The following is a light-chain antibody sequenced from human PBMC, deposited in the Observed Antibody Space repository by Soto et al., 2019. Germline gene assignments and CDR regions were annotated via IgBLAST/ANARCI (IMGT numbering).Light chain of an antibody. Sequence: QSALTQPPSASGSPGQSVTVSCAGTSRDVGAYSSVAWYQQHPGKAPKLIIYEVTKRPSGVPDRFSGARSGNTAFLTVSELQADDEADYYCSAHAGSNNYVFGTGTKVTVL. CDR2: EVT. CDR3: SAHAGSNNYV. CDR1: SRDVGAYSS. V-gene: IGLV2-8*01. J-gene: IGLJ1*01.